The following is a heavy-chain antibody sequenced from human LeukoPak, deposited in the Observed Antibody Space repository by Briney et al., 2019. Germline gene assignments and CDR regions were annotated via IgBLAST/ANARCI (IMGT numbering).Heavy chain of an antibody. D-gene: IGHD2-21*01. CDR1: GYTFTDYY. Sequence: ASVKVSCKASGYTFTDYYLHWVRQAPGQGLEWMGWINPNSGGTNYAQKFQGRVTMTRDTSISTAYMELSRLRSDDTAVYYCAREGGGDTAGYYMDVWGKGTTVTVSS. J-gene: IGHJ6*03. CDR2: INPNSGGT. CDR3: AREGGGDTAGYYMDV. V-gene: IGHV1-2*02.